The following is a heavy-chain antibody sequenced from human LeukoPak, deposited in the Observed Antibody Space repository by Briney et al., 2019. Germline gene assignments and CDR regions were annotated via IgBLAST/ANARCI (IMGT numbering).Heavy chain of an antibody. CDR1: GGPFGVYY. D-gene: IGHD3-10*01. V-gene: IGHV4-34*01. CDR2: INHSGST. Sequence: SETLSLTCAVYGGPFGVYYWSWVRQPPGKGLEWIGEINHSGSTNYNPSLKSRVTISVDTSKNHFPLKLSSVTAADTAVYYCAGPGAGDLDYWGQGTLVTVS. CDR3: AGPGAGDLDY. J-gene: IGHJ4*02.